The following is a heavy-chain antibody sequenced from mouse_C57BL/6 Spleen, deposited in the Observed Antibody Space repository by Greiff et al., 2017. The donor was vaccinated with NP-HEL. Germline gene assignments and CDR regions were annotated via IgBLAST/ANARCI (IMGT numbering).Heavy chain of an antibody. CDR3: ASPLLGYAMDY. Sequence: EVQLQQSGPELVKPGASVKISCKASGYSFTGYYMNWVKQSPEKSLEWIGEINPSTGGTTYNQKFKAKATLTVDKSSSTAYMQLKSLTSEDSAVYYWASPLLGYAMDYWGQGTSVTGSS. D-gene: IGHD2-10*01. CDR2: INPSTGGT. J-gene: IGHJ4*01. CDR1: GYSFTGYY. V-gene: IGHV1-42*01.